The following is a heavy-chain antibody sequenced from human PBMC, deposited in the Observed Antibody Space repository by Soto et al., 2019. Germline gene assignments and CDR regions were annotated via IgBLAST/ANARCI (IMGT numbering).Heavy chain of an antibody. CDR3: AREGVYYYYGMDV. CDR2: ISSSTI. CDR1: GFTFNSYG. J-gene: IGHJ6*02. D-gene: IGHD3-16*01. Sequence: EVQLVESGGGLVQPGGSLRLSCAASGFTFNSYGMNWVRQAPGKGLEWVSYISSSTIYYEDSVKGRFTISRDDAKNSRYLQMNSLRDEETAVYYCAREGVYYYYGMDVWGQGTTVTVSS. V-gene: IGHV3-48*02.